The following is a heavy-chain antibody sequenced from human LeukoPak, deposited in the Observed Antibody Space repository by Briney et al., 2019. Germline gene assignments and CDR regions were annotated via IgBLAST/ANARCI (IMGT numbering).Heavy chain of an antibody. D-gene: IGHD6-6*01. Sequence: SQTLSLTCAISGDSVSSNSAAWNWIRQSPSRGLEWLGRTYYRSKWYNDYAVSVKSRITINPDTSKNQFSLQLNSVTPEDTAVYYCARELGAARLTSYDYGMDVWGQGTTVTVSS. CDR1: GDSVSSNSAA. CDR3: ARELGAARLTSYDYGMDV. J-gene: IGHJ6*02. V-gene: IGHV6-1*01. CDR2: TYYRSKWYN.